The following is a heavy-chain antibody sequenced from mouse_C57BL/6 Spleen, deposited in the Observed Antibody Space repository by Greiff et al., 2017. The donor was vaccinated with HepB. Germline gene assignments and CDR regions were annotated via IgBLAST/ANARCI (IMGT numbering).Heavy chain of an antibody. V-gene: IGHV3-6*01. CDR1: GYSITSGYY. CDR3: ERESNYWYFDV. Sequence: EVQLQESGPGLVKPSQSLSLTCSVTGYSITSGYYWNWIRQFPGNKLEWMGYISYDGSNNYNPSLKNRISITRDTSKNQFFLKLNSVTTEDTATYYCERESNYWYFDVWGTGTTVTVSS. J-gene: IGHJ1*03. D-gene: IGHD2-5*01. CDR2: ISYDGSN.